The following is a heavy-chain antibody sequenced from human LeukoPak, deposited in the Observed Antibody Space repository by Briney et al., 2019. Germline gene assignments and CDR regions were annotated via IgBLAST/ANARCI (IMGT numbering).Heavy chain of an antibody. D-gene: IGHD3-10*01. CDR2: INPNSGGT. V-gene: IGHV1-2*02. J-gene: IGHJ5*02. CDR3: ARDRRYYYGSGSTAYWFDP. Sequence: ASVKVSCKASGYTFTGYYMHWVRQAPGQGLEWMGWINPNSGGTNYAQKFQGRVTMTRDTSISTAYMELSRLRSDNTTVYSCARDRRYYYGSGSTAYWFDPWGQGTLVTVSS. CDR1: GYTFTGYY.